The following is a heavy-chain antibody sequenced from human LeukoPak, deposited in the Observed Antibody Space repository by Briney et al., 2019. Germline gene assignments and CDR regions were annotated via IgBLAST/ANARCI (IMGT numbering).Heavy chain of an antibody. Sequence: GRSLRLSCAASGFTFDDYAMHWVRQAPGKGLEWVSGISWNCGSIGYADSVKGRFTISRDNAKNSLYLQMNSLRAEDTALYYCAKGVCSGGSCSYYFDYWGQGTLVTVSS. CDR1: GFTFDDYA. J-gene: IGHJ4*02. CDR3: AKGVCSGGSCSYYFDY. CDR2: ISWNCGSI. D-gene: IGHD2-15*01. V-gene: IGHV3-9*01.